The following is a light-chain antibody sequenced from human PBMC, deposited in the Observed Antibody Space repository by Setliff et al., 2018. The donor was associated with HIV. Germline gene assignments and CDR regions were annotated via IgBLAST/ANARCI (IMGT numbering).Light chain of an antibody. CDR2: EVS. CDR3: SSFTSTSTVV. V-gene: IGLV2-14*01. CDR1: SSDVGGYNF. J-gene: IGLJ2*01. Sequence: QSVLTQPASVSGSPGQSITISCTGTSSDVGGYNFVSWYQQHPGKAPILIIYEVSNRPSGVSNRFSGSKSGNTASLTISGLQAEDEADYYCSSFTSTSTVVFGGGTKVTVL.